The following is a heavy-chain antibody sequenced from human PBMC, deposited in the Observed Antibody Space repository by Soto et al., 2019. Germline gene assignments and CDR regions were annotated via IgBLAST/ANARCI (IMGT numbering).Heavy chain of an antibody. CDR3: ARDNYGGNSNPYYYGMDV. V-gene: IGHV1-69*13. J-gene: IGHJ6*02. D-gene: IGHD4-17*01. Sequence: SVKVSCKASGGTFSSYAISWVRQAPGQGLEWMGGIIPIFGTANYAQKFQGRVTITADESTSTAYMELSSLRSEDTAVYYCARDNYGGNSNPYYYGMDVRGQGTTVTVSS. CDR1: GGTFSSYA. CDR2: IIPIFGTA.